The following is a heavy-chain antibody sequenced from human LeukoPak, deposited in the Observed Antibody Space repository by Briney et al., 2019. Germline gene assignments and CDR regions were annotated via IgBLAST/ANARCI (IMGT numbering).Heavy chain of an antibody. CDR1: GFTFSTYN. Sequence: PGGSLRLSCAASGFTFSTYNMNWVRQAPGKGLEWISYISADSSTVQYADSVRGRFTTSRDNAKNSLYLQMNSLRAEDTAVYYCVRDNTRGQSLGVIYWGQGSLFTVSS. D-gene: IGHD1-26*01. J-gene: IGHJ4*02. CDR2: ISADSSTV. CDR3: VRDNTRGQSLGVIY. V-gene: IGHV3-48*01.